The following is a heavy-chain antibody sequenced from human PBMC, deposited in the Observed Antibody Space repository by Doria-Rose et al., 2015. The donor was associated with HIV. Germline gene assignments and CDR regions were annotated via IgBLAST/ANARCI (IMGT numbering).Heavy chain of an antibody. Sequence: VQLVESGGGLVQPGRSLRLSCVGSGFSFESYAMHWVRLAPGKGLAWVAGISWDSGAIGNADSVEGRFTISRDNAKKSVYLEMRSLRPEDTAFYYCAKAPIIGPKYYFYMDVWGKGTSVTVSS. CDR2: ISWDSGAI. J-gene: IGHJ6*03. CDR3: AKAPIIGPKYYFYMDV. CDR1: GFSFESYA. D-gene: IGHD3-3*01. V-gene: IGHV3-9*01.